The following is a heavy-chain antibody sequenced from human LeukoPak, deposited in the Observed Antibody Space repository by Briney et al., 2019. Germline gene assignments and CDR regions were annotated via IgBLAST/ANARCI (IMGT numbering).Heavy chain of an antibody. D-gene: IGHD2-2*01. V-gene: IGHV1-2*02. CDR2: INPKSGGT. CDR3: TSGYCSSTSCSYFDY. J-gene: IGHJ4*02. Sequence: ASVKVSCKASGYTFTGYYMHWVRQAPGQGLEWMGWINPKSGGTNYAQKFQGRVTMTRDTSISTAYMELSRLRSDDTAVYYCTSGYCSSTSCSYFDYWGQGTLVTVSS. CDR1: GYTFTGYY.